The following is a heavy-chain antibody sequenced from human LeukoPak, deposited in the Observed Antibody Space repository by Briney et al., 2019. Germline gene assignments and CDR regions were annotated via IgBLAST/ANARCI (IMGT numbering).Heavy chain of an antibody. CDR1: GGSFSGYY. J-gene: IGHJ4*02. D-gene: IGHD3-22*01. Sequence: XETLSLTCTVSGGSFSGYYWSWIRQPPGKGLEWIGEINHSGSTNYNPSLKSRVTISVDTSKNQFSLKLSSVTAADTAVYYCAISTYYYDSSGYPNYFDYWGQGTLVTVSS. V-gene: IGHV4-34*01. CDR2: INHSGST. CDR3: AISTYYYDSSGYPNYFDY.